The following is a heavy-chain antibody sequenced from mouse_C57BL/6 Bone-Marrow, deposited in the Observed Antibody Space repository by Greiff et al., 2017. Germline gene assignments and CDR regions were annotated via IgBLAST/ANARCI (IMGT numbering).Heavy chain of an antibody. CDR1: GYTFTSYW. V-gene: IGHV1-59*01. D-gene: IGHD3-2*02. CDR3: ARTQTAQATDY. CDR2: IDPSDSYT. Sequence: QVQLKQPGAELVRPGTSVTLSCKASGYTFTSYWMHWVKQRPGQGLEWIGVIDPSDSYTNYNQKFKGKATLTVDTSSSTAYMQLSSLTSEDSAVYYCARTQTAQATDYWGKGTTLTVSS. J-gene: IGHJ2*01.